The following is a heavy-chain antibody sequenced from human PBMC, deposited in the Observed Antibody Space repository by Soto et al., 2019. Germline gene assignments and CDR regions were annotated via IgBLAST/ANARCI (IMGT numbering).Heavy chain of an antibody. CDR2: ISHSGFT. D-gene: IGHD4-17*01. Sequence: SETLSLTCAVYGGSLSDNYWSWIRQSPGKGLEWIGEISHSGFTNYNPSLKSRVSISIDTSKNQFSLKLTFVTAADTAVYFCAKGGRLRSPFGFWGQGTLVTVYS. V-gene: IGHV4-34*01. CDR3: AKGGRLRSPFGF. J-gene: IGHJ4*02. CDR1: GGSLSDNY.